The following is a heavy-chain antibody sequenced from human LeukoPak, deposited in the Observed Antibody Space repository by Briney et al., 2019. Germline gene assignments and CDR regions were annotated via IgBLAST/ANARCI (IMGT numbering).Heavy chain of an antibody. CDR2: FGGSGDAT. CDR1: GFTFSSSA. CDR3: AKEKAGSSKLGAGFYGMDV. V-gene: IGHV3-23*01. J-gene: IGHJ6*02. D-gene: IGHD6-13*01. Sequence: QPGGSLRLSCAASGFTFSSSAMNWVRQAPGEGLEWVSTFGGSGDATYFADSVKGRFTISRDNSKNTLYLQMNSLRAEDTAVYYCAKEKAGSSKLGAGFYGMDVWGQGTTVTVSS.